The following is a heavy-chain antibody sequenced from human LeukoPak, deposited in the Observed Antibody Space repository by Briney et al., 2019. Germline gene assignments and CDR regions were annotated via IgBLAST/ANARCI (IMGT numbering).Heavy chain of an antibody. J-gene: IGHJ4*02. CDR1: GGSISSYY. V-gene: IGHV4-59*01. Sequence: SETLSLTCTVSGGSISSYYWSWIRQPPGKGLEWIGYIYYSGSTNYNPSLKSRVTISVDTSKNQFSLKLSSVTAAGTAVYYCARARGWYFFFDYWGQGTLVTVSS. CDR3: ARARGWYFFFDY. D-gene: IGHD6-19*01. CDR2: IYYSGST.